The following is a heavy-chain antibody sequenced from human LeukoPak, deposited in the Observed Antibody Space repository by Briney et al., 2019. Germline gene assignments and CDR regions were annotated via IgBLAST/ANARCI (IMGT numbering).Heavy chain of an antibody. CDR1: GFTFSSYG. J-gene: IGHJ4*02. Sequence: GGSLRLSCAASGFTFSSYGMHWVRQAPGKGLEWVAAIWYDGSNKYYADSVKGRFTISRDNSKNTLYLQMNSLRAEDTAVYYCARDIAAALDYWGQGTLVTVSS. CDR2: IWYDGSNK. D-gene: IGHD6-13*01. CDR3: ARDIAAALDY. V-gene: IGHV3-33*01.